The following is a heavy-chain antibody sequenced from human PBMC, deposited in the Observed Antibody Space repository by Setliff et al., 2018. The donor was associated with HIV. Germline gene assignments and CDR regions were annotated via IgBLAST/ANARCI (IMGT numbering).Heavy chain of an antibody. D-gene: IGHD5-18*01. V-gene: IGHV3-48*04. CDR3: ARLWGLRPDVFDI. Sequence: PGGSLRLSCAASGFTFSSYMMNWVRQAPGKGLEWVSYISSSGDTLHYADSVQGRFTISRDNAENSLYLQMHSLRGEDTAVYYCARLWGLRPDVFDIWGQGTVVTVSS. CDR1: GFTFSSYM. J-gene: IGHJ3*02. CDR2: ISSSGDTL.